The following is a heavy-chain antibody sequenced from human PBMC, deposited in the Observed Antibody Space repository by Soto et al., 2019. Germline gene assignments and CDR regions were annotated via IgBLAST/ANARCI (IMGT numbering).Heavy chain of an antibody. CDR3: ARDGGDSTYYYGMDV. CDR1: GFTFSSYS. Sequence: GGLRLSCAASGFTFSSYSMNWVRQAPGKGLEWVSSISSSSSYIYYADSVKGRFTISRDNAKNSLYLQMNSLRAEDTAVYYCARDGGDSTYYYGMDVWGQGTTVTVSS. CDR2: ISSSSSYI. J-gene: IGHJ6*02. D-gene: IGHD6-13*01. V-gene: IGHV3-21*01.